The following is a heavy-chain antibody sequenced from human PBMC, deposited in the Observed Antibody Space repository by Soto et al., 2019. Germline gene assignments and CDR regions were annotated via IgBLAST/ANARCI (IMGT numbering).Heavy chain of an antibody. V-gene: IGHV3-74*01. CDR1: GFTFSSYW. Sequence: GGSLRLSCAAPGFTFSSYWMHWVRQAPGKGLVWVSRINSDGSSTSYADSVKGRFTISRDNAKNTLYLQMNSLRAEDTAVYYCARDFGSSGYDADYWGQGTLVTVSS. J-gene: IGHJ4*02. CDR2: INSDGSST. CDR3: ARDFGSSGYDADY. D-gene: IGHD3-22*01.